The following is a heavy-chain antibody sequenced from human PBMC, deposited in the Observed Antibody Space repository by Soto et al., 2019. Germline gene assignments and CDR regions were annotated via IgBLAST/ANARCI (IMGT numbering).Heavy chain of an antibody. CDR2: IYYSGST. CDR1: GGSISSYY. D-gene: IGHD3-22*01. J-gene: IGHJ3*02. V-gene: IGHV4-59*08. CDR3: ARLWGTIDSSGYAFDI. Sequence: SETLSLTCTVSGGSISSYYWSWIRQPPGKGLEWIGYIYYSGSTNYNPSLKSRVTISVDTSKNQFSLKLSSVTAADTAVYYCARLWGTIDSSGYAFDIWGQGTMVTVSS.